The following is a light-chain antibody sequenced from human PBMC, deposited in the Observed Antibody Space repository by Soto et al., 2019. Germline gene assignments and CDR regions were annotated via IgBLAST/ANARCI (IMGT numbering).Light chain of an antibody. CDR3: QKYNSGPPYT. CDR2: AAS. Sequence: DIQMTQSPSSLSASVGDRVTITCRASQGISNYLAWYQQKPGKVPKLLIYAASTLQSGVPSRFSGSGSWTDFTLTISSLQPEDVATYYCQKYNSGPPYTFGQGTKLEIK. J-gene: IGKJ2*01. CDR1: QGISNY. V-gene: IGKV1-27*01.